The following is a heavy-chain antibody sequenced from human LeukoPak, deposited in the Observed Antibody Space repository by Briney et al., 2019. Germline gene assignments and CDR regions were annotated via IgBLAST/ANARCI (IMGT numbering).Heavy chain of an antibody. V-gene: IGHV3-21*01. CDR1: GFTLSSYS. CDR3: ARDLLVVPAAKDY. CDR2: ISSSSSYI. D-gene: IGHD2-2*01. J-gene: IGHJ4*02. Sequence: GGSLRLSCAASGFTLSSYSMNWVRQAPGKGLEWVSSISSSSSYIYYADSVKGRFTISRDNAKNSLYLQMNSLRAEDTAVYYCARDLLVVPAAKDYWGQGTLVTVSS.